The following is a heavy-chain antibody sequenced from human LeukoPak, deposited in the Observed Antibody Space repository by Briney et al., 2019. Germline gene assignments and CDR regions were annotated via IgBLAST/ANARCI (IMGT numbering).Heavy chain of an antibody. D-gene: IGHD2-2*01. CDR3: ARGYCRGTSCNRYTFDM. V-gene: IGHV4-59*01. Sequence: PSETLSLTCTVSGGSISSYYWSWIRQPPGKGLEGMGYIFYSGSTNYNPSLKSRVTISVDTSKNQVALKLSSVTAADTAVYYCARGYCRGTSCNRYTFDMWGQGTMVTVSS. CDR1: GGSISSYY. CDR2: IFYSGST. J-gene: IGHJ3*02.